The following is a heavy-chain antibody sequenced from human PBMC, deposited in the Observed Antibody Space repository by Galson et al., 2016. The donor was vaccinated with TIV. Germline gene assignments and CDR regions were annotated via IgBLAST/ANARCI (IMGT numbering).Heavy chain of an antibody. J-gene: IGHJ6*02. CDR2: ISDGGTT. CDR3: ARDRVIDATYYYYYYGMDV. CDR1: GLSVSINY. Sequence: SLRLSCAASGLSVSINYLTWVRQAPGKGLEWVSLISDGGTTYYPDSVKGRFTISRDNSKNTLYLHMNCLRAVDTAIYYCARDRVIDATYYYYYYGMDVWGQGTAVTVSS. V-gene: IGHV3-53*05. D-gene: IGHD2-15*01.